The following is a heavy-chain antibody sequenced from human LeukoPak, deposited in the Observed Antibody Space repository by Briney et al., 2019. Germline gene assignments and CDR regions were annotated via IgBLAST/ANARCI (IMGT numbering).Heavy chain of an antibody. V-gene: IGHV4-39*07. D-gene: IGHD3-3*01. CDR3: AKWDYDFWSGYRTNDY. CDR2: IYYSGST. Sequence: PSETLSLTCTVSGGSISSSSYYWGWIRQPPGKGLEWIGSIYYSGSTYYNPSLKSRVTISVDTSKNQFSLKLSSVTAADTAVYYCAKWDYDFWSGYRTNDYWGQGTLVSVSS. CDR1: GGSISSSSYY. J-gene: IGHJ4*02.